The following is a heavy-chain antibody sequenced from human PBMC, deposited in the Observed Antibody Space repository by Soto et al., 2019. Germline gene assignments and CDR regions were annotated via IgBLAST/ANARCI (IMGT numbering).Heavy chain of an antibody. CDR1: GDTFSSYG. V-gene: IGHV1-69*01. Sequence: QVHLVQSGAEVKKPGSSVKVSCAASGDTFSSYGINWVRQAPGQGLEWLGGIIPVFAITKFAQKFQDRITFTSDDSSSTTYMDLSTLSSEDTAVYYCASAKFHFERDVFSFTTHFDHWGQGTPVNVSS. D-gene: IGHD1-1*01. CDR3: ASAKFHFERDVFSFTTHFDH. J-gene: IGHJ4*02. CDR2: IIPVFAIT.